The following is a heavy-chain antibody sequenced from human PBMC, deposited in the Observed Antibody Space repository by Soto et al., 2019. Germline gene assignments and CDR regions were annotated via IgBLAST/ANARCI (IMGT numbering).Heavy chain of an antibody. J-gene: IGHJ6*02. CDR1: GYIFVNYG. CDR3: VMVDNYVTPTPQDG. Sequence: QVQLVQSGDEVKKPGASVKVSCKASGYIFVNYGIAWVRQAPGQGLEWMGWISPYTGNTHSATKIQGRLTMTTATXPSTAYMDLGSLTSDDTAVYYCVMVDNYVTPTPQDGWGQGTTVTVSS. V-gene: IGHV1-18*01. CDR2: ISPYTGNT. D-gene: IGHD3-16*01.